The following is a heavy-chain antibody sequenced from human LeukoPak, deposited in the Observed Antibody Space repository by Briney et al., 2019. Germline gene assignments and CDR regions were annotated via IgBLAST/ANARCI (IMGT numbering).Heavy chain of an antibody. D-gene: IGHD6-19*01. J-gene: IGHJ5*02. CDR3: ARGPQWLVPNWFDP. V-gene: IGHV1-2*02. CDR1: GYTVTGYY. Sequence: ASVKVSCKASGYTVTGYYTHWVRQAPGQGLEWMGWITPNSDDTDYAQKFQGRVSMTRDTSISTAYMELSSLRSDDTAVYYCARGPQWLVPNWFDPWGQGTLVTVSS. CDR2: ITPNSDDT.